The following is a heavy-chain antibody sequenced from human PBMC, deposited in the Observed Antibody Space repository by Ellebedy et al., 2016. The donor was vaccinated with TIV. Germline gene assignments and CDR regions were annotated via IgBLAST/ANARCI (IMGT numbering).Heavy chain of an antibody. Sequence: GESLKISCAASGFTFSSYSMNWVRQAPGKGLEWVSSISSSSSYIYYADSVKGRFTISRDNSKNTLYLQMNSLRAEDTAVYYCARAVTGTTPPFDYWGQGTLVTVSS. D-gene: IGHD1-20*01. J-gene: IGHJ4*02. CDR3: ARAVTGTTPPFDY. V-gene: IGHV3-21*04. CDR1: GFTFSSYS. CDR2: ISSSSSYI.